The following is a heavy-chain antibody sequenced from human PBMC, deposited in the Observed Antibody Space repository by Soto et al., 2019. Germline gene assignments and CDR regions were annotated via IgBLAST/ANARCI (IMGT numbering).Heavy chain of an antibody. J-gene: IGHJ4*02. CDR2: ISYDGSNK. CDR3: AKGAHDGDSSCDY. D-gene: IGHD4-17*01. V-gene: IGHV3-30*18. CDR1: GFTFSSYG. Sequence: GGSLRLSCAASGFTFSSYGVHWVRQAPGKGLEWVAVISYDGSNKYYADSVKGRFTISRDNSKNTLYLQMNSLRAEDTAVYYCAKGAHDGDSSCDYWGQGTLVTVSS.